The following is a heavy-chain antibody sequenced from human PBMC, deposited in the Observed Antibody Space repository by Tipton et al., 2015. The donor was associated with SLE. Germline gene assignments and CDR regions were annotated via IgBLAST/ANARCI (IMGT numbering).Heavy chain of an antibody. V-gene: IGHV4-38-2*02. D-gene: IGHD5-12*01. Sequence: TLSLTCAVSGYSISSGYYWGWIRQPPGKGLEWIGSIYHSGSTYYNPSLKSRVTISVDTSKNQFSLKLSSVTAADTAVYYCARDPAWLYCFDFWGQGTLVTVSS. CDR1: GYSISSGYY. CDR3: ARDPAWLYCFDF. J-gene: IGHJ4*02. CDR2: IYHSGST.